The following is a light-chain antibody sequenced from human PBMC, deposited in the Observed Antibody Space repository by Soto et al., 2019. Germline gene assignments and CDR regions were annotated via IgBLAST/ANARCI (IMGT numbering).Light chain of an antibody. V-gene: IGLV2-14*01. CDR2: EVT. CDR1: SSDVGGYNF. CDR3: SSYATNSRL. J-gene: IGLJ2*01. Sequence: QSVLTQPASVSGSPGQSITISCTGTSSDVGGYNFVSWYQLLPGKAPKLIIYEVTYRPSGVSDRFSGSKSGNTASLTISGLQAEDEADYYSSSYATNSRLFGGGTKLTVL.